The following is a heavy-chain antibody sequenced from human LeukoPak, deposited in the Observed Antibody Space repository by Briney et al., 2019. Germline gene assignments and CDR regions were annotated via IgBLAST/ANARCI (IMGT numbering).Heavy chain of an antibody. CDR3: ARDLGQQMGD. V-gene: IGHV4-59*01. J-gene: IGHJ4*02. CDR2: IYFSGST. CDR1: DYSISSGYY. Sequence: SETLSLTCIVSDYSISSGYYWGWIRQPPGKGLEWIGYIYFSGSTHYNPSLKSRVTISIDTSKNQCSLKVTSVTAADTAVYYCARDLGQQMGDWGQGSLVTVSS. D-gene: IGHD6-13*01.